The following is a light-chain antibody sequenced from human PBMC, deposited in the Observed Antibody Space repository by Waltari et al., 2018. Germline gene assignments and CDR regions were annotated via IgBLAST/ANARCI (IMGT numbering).Light chain of an antibody. V-gene: IGLV2-23*01. CDR3: CSYAGRGTYV. Sequence: QSALTQPASVSGTPGQSITISCSGTTSDVGSYDLVSWYQQHPGEAPNLLICEAFKRPPDTSSVFSCAKSGSTASLTISGLQPEDEADYYCCSYAGRGTYVFGSGTKVTVL. J-gene: IGLJ1*01. CDR1: TSDVGSYDL. CDR2: EAF.